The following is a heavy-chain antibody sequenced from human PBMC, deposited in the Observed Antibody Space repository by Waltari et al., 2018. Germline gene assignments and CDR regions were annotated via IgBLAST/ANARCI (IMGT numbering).Heavy chain of an antibody. J-gene: IGHJ6*02. CDR1: GFRFSNYW. CDR3: VRLAQRTYRSPVPGRHYYYGMDV. Sequence: EEHLLESGGGLVQPGDSLRLSCVASGFRFSNYWMNWVRQAPGKGLVWVELISNEETSITYADSVKGRFTISRDNAKNTLYLQMKRLRAEDTAVYYCVRLAQRTYRSPVPGRHYYYGMDVWGQGTTVTVSS. V-gene: IGHV3-74*03. CDR2: ISNEETSI. D-gene: IGHD3-10*01.